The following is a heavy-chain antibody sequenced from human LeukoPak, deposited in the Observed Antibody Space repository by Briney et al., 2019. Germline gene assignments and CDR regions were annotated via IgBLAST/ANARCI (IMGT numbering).Heavy chain of an antibody. D-gene: IGHD2-2*01. CDR3: ARARKVDCSSTSCRPHYFDY. CDR1: GYTFTSYA. V-gene: IGHV7-4-1*02. J-gene: IGHJ4*02. Sequence: ASVKVSCKASGYTFTSYAMNWVRQAPGQGVEWMGWINTNTGNPTYAQGFTGRFVFSLDTSVSTAYLQISSLKAEDTAVYYCARARKVDCSSTSCRPHYFDYWGQGTLVTVSS. CDR2: INTNTGNP.